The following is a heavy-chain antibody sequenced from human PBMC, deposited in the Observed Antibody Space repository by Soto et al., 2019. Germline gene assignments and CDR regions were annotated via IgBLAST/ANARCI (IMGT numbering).Heavy chain of an antibody. D-gene: IGHD1-26*01. CDR2: IIPIFGTT. CDR3: ARGVGAYYFDY. J-gene: IGHJ4*02. V-gene: IGHV1-69*01. Sequence: QVQLVQSGAEVKKPGSSVKVSCKASGGTFSTYAITWVRQAPGQGLEWLGGIIPIFGTTDYARKFQGRVTITAAEYPSTVFIEKSTLTYEDTALYYCARGVGAYYFDYWGQGTLVTVSS. CDR1: GGTFSTYA.